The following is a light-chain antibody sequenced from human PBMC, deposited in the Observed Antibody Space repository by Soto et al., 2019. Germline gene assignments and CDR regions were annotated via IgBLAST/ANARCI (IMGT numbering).Light chain of an antibody. CDR2: DAF. V-gene: IGKV3-11*01. Sequence: IVLTQSPATQSLSPGERATLSCRASQSVDNFLAWYQQKVGQAPRLLIYDAFKRATGTPARFSGSGSGTDFTLTISSLEPEDFAVYYCQQRTLFGGGTKVEIK. J-gene: IGKJ4*01. CDR1: QSVDNF. CDR3: QQRTL.